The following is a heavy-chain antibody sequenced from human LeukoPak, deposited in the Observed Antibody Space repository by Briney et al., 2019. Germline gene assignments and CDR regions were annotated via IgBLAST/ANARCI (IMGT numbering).Heavy chain of an antibody. CDR3: ARRSSSGWLAY. J-gene: IGHJ4*02. D-gene: IGHD6-19*01. V-gene: IGHV4-61*05. Sequence: KTSETLSLTCTVSGGSISSSSYYWGWIRQPPGKGLEWIGYIYYSGSTNYNPSLKSRVTISVDTSKNQFSLKLSSVTAADTAVYYCARRSSSGWLAYWGQGTLVTVSS. CDR2: IYYSGST. CDR1: GGSISSSSYY.